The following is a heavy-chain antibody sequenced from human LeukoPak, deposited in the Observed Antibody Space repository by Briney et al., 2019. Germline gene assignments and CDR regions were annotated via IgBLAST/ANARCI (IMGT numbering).Heavy chain of an antibody. CDR1: SGSISSSTYY. CDR2: IYYSGST. V-gene: IGHV4-39*01. Sequence: PSETLSLTCTVSSGSISSSTYYWGWIRQPPGKGLEWIGSIYYSGSTYYNPSLKSRVTISVDTSKNQFSLRLSSVTAADTAVYYCARLGYYGLAVAGTVDCWGQGTLVTVSS. J-gene: IGHJ4*02. D-gene: IGHD6-19*01. CDR3: ARLGYYGLAVAGTVDC.